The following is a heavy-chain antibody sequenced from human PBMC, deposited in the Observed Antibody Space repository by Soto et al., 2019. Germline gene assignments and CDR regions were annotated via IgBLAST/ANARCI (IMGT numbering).Heavy chain of an antibody. CDR2: INHSRSS. Sequence: SETLSLTCAVYGGSFSGYYWSWIRQPPGKGLEWIGEINHSRSSNYNPSLKSRVTISVDTSKNQLSLILSSVTAADTAVYYCAGGPLFLATGPFDYWGQGTLVTVSS. CDR3: AGGPLFLATGPFDY. CDR1: GGSFSGYY. D-gene: IGHD1-1*01. J-gene: IGHJ4*02. V-gene: IGHV4-34*01.